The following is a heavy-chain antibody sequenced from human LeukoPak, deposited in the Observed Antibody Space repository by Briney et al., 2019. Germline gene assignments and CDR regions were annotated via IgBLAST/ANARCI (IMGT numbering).Heavy chain of an antibody. D-gene: IGHD3-3*01. J-gene: IGHJ6*03. Sequence: GASVTVSCKVSGYTLTELSMHWVRQAPGKGLEWMGGFDPEDGETIYAQKFQGRVTMTEDTSTDTAYMELSSLRSEDTAVYYCATDRWSAFGMDVWGKGTTVTVSS. CDR3: ATDRWSAFGMDV. CDR1: GYTLTELS. V-gene: IGHV1-24*01. CDR2: FDPEDGET.